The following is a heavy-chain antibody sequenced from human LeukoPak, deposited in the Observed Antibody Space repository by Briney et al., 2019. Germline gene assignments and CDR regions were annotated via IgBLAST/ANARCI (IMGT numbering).Heavy chain of an antibody. V-gene: IGHV1-69*06. CDR3: ARRVVPAAIDY. J-gene: IGHJ4*02. CDR1: GDTFNNYF. Sequence: SVKVSCKASGDTFNNYFLAWVRQAPGQGLEWMGGILPISGTADYAQKFQGRVSITADMSTSTGYMELSSLRSDDTAVYYCARRVVPAAIDYWGQGTLVTVSS. D-gene: IGHD2-2*01. CDR2: ILPISGTA.